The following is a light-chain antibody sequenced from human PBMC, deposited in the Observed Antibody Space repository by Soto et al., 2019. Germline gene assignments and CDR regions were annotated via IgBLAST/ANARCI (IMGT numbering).Light chain of an antibody. Sequence: EIVLTQSPGTLSLSPGERATLSCRASQSVSSSYLAWYQQKPGQAPRLLIYAASSRATGIPDSFSGSGSGTDFSLTISRLEPEDFAVYYCQQYGSSPMYTFGQGTKLEIK. J-gene: IGKJ2*01. CDR3: QQYGSSPMYT. V-gene: IGKV3-20*01. CDR1: QSVSSSY. CDR2: AAS.